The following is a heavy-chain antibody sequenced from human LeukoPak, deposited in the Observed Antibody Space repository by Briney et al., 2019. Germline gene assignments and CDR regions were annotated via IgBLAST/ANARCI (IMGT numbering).Heavy chain of an antibody. CDR1: GFTFSGYG. CDR3: AKGYYGSGSYSPNDAFDI. J-gene: IGHJ3*02. CDR2: IRYDGSNK. D-gene: IGHD3-10*01. Sequence: GGSLRLSCAASGFTFSGYGMHWVRQAPGKGLEWVAFIRYDGSNKYYADSVKGRFTISRDNSKNTLYLQMNSLRADDTAVYYCAKGYYGSGSYSPNDAFDIWGQGTMVTVSS. V-gene: IGHV3-30*02.